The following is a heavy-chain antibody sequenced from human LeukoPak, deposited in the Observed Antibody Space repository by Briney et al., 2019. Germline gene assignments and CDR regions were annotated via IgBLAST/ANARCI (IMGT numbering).Heavy chain of an antibody. Sequence: SVKVSCKASGGTFSSYAISWVRQAPGQGLEWMGGIIPIFGTANYAQEFQGRVTITTDEATSTGYMELSSLRSEDTAVYYCARHRSRMEWSLFDYWGQGTLVTVSA. CDR1: GGTFSSYA. J-gene: IGHJ4*02. V-gene: IGHV1-69*05. D-gene: IGHD3-3*01. CDR3: ARHRSRMEWSLFDY. CDR2: IIPIFGTA.